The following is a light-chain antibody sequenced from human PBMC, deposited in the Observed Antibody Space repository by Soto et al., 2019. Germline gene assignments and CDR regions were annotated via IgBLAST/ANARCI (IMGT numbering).Light chain of an antibody. V-gene: IGKV3-11*01. CDR1: QSVNSK. J-gene: IGKJ5*01. Sequence: EIVLTQSPGPLSLSPGERATLSCRASQSVNSKLAWYQQKPGQAPRLPIYGAFNRATGIPARFSGSGSGTDFTLTISSLEPEDSAVYYCQQRNVWPPVTLGQGTRLEI. CDR3: QQRNVWPPVT. CDR2: GAF.